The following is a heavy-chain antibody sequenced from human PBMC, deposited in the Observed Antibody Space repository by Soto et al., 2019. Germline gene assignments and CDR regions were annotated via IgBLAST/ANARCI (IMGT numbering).Heavy chain of an antibody. CDR3: AKSLYYYDNSGLAY. J-gene: IGHJ4*02. D-gene: IGHD3-22*01. V-gene: IGHV1-18*01. Sequence: QVRLEQSGPEVKKTGASVKVSCNASGYTFTSYGSSWVRQAPGQGLECMGWINIYSGDANYAQRFQDRVTMTRDTSTNTVYMEMRRLRSDDTAVYYCAKSLYYYDNSGLAYWGQGTLVTVSS. CDR1: GYTFTSYG. CDR2: INIYSGDA.